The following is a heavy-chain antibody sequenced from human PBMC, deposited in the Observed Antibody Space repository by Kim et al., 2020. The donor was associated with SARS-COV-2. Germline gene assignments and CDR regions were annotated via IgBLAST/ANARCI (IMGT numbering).Heavy chain of an antibody. V-gene: IGHV1-69*13. Sequence: SVKVSCKASGGTFSSYAISWVRQAPGQGLEWMGGIIPIFGTANYAQKFQGRVTITADESTSTAYMELSSLRSEDTTVYYCARGEGPAVGATGLHWGQGTLVTVSS. J-gene: IGHJ4*02. CDR3: ARGEGPAVGATGLH. CDR1: GGTFSSYA. D-gene: IGHD1-26*01. CDR2: IIPIFGTA.